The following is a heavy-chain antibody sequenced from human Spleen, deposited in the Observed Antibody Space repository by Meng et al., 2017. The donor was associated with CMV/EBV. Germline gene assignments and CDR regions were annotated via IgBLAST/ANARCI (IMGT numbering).Heavy chain of an antibody. Sequence: QVQLGQAGAEVKKPGASVKVSRKKSGYTLTSYYMHWVRQAPGQGLEWMGIINPSGGSTSYAQKFQGRVTMTRDTSTSTVYMELSSLRSEDTAVYYCARSQPDSSAPRAFDLWGRGTLVTVSS. D-gene: IGHD3-22*01. J-gene: IGHJ2*01. V-gene: IGHV1-46*01. CDR1: GYTLTSYY. CDR3: ARSQPDSSAPRAFDL. CDR2: INPSGGST.